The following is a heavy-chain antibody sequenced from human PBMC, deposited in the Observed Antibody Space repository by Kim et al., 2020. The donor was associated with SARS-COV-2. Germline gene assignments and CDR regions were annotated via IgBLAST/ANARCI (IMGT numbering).Heavy chain of an antibody. D-gene: IGHD2-21*02. Sequence: GGSLRLSCTASGFTFSLYAMTWVRHSPGKGLEWVSTIAAGDDSTYYADSVKGRFTISRDNSKNMLYLQMNSLGAEDTAVYHCAKERVVPATVDAFDIWG. J-gene: IGHJ3*02. V-gene: IGHV3-23*01. CDR1: GFTFSLYA. CDR2: IAAGDDST. CDR3: AKERVVPATVDAFDI.